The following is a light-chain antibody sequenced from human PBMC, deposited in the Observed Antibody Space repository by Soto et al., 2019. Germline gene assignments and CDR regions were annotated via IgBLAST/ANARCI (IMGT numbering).Light chain of an antibody. CDR3: QQYYSFPRT. CDR1: QGISCY. V-gene: IGKV1D-8*03. J-gene: IGKJ2*01. Sequence: VIWMTQSPSLLSASTGDRVTISCRMSQGISCYLAWYQQKPGKAHELLIYAASTLQSGVPSRFSGSGSGTDFTLTISCLQSEDFATYYCQQYYSFPRTFGQGTKLEIK. CDR2: AAS.